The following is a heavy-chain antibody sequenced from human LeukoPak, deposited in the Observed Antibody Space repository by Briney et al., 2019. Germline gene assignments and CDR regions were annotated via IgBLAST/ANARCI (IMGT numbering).Heavy chain of an antibody. J-gene: IGHJ4*02. Sequence: GGSLRLSCAASGFTFSSYWMHWVRQAPGKGLVWVSRINTDGSSTSYADSVKGRFTISRDNAKNTLYLQMNSLRAEDTAVYYCARDLGGMGYYDSSGYALGYWGQGTLVTVSS. V-gene: IGHV3-74*01. CDR2: INTDGSST. CDR3: ARDLGGMGYYDSSGYALGY. CDR1: GFTFSSYW. D-gene: IGHD3-22*01.